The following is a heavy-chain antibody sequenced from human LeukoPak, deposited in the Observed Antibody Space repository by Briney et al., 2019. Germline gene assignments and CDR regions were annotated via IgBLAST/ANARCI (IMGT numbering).Heavy chain of an antibody. V-gene: IGHV4-59*01. CDR2: IYYSGST. D-gene: IGHD5-12*01. Sequence: PSETLSLTCTVSGGSISSYHWSWIRQPPGKGLEWIGYIYYSGSTNYNPSLKSRVTISVDTSKNQFSLKLSSVTAADTAVYYCARVGQWLPFDPWGQGTLVTVSS. CDR1: GGSISSYH. CDR3: ARVGQWLPFDP. J-gene: IGHJ5*02.